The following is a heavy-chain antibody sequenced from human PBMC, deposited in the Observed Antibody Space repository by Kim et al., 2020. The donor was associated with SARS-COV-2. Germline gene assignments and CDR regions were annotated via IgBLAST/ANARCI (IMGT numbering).Heavy chain of an antibody. CDR2: IIPMFGSA. CDR3: ARWEVAFFYGLDV. Sequence: SVKVSCKASGGTFSNFGIIWVRQAPGQGLEWMGGIIPMFGSANYAQKFLGRVTITADESTSTAYLEVNNLRSDDTSVYYCARWEVAFFYGLDVWGQGTT. CDR1: GGTFSNFG. V-gene: IGHV1-69*13. J-gene: IGHJ6*02. D-gene: IGHD3-3*02.